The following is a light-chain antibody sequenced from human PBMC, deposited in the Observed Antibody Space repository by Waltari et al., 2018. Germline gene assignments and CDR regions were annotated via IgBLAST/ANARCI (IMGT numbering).Light chain of an antibody. Sequence: QSALTQPRSVSGSPGQSVTISCTGTSSDVGGYNYVSWYQQHPGKAPKLMMYDVSKRPSGVPDRFSGSKSGNTASLTISGLQAEDEADYYCCSYAGSYHVVFGGGTKLTVL. CDR3: CSYAGSYHVV. V-gene: IGLV2-11*01. CDR1: SSDVGGYNY. CDR2: DVS. J-gene: IGLJ2*01.